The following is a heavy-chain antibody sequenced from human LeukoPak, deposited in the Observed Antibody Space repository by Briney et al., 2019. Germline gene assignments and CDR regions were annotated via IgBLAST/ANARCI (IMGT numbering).Heavy chain of an antibody. J-gene: IGHJ4*02. CDR1: GFTFSSYS. V-gene: IGHV3-48*02. CDR2: ISSSSSTI. D-gene: IGHD6-19*01. Sequence: GGSLRLSCAASGFTFSSYSMNWVRQAPGKGLEWVSYISSSSSTIYYADSVKGRFTISRDSAKKSLYLQMNSLRDEDTAVYYCARDRRYSSGWRVDYWGQGTLVTVSS. CDR3: ARDRRYSSGWRVDY.